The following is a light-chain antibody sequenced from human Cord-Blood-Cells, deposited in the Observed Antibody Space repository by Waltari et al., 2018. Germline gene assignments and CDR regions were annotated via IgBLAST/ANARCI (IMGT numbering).Light chain of an antibody. V-gene: IGKV1-5*01. CDR2: DAS. CDR3: QQYNSYPYT. Sequence: DIQMTQSPSPLSASVGDRVTITCRASQSISSWLAWYQQKPGKAPKLLIYDASSLESGVPSRFSGSGSGTEFTLTISSLQPDDFATYCCQQYNSYPYTFGQGTKLEIK. CDR1: QSISSW. J-gene: IGKJ2*01.